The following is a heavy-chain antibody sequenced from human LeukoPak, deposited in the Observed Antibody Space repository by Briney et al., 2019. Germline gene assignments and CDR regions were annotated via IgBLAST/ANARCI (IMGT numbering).Heavy chain of an antibody. CDR3: ARTGHYYGSGSYYNDLPYYYYYGMDV. CDR1: GGTFSSYA. D-gene: IGHD3-10*01. CDR2: IIPILGIA. V-gene: IGHV1-69*04. J-gene: IGHJ6*02. Sequence: ASVKVSCKASGGTFSSYAISWVRQAPGQGLEWMGRIIPILGIANYAQKFQGRVTITADKSTSTAYMELSSLRSEDTAVYYCARTGHYYGSGSYYNDLPYYYYYGMDVWGQGTTVTVSS.